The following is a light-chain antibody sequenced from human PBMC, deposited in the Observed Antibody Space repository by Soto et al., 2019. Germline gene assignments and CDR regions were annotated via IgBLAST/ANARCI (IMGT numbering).Light chain of an antibody. CDR2: AAS. Sequence: DFQMTQSPSSLSASVGDRVTITCRASQNIFTYLNWYQQRPGKAPNLLIYAASNLQSGVPSRFSGSGSGTDFTLTISSLQPEDFATYYCQHSYSSPTFGQGTKLEIK. J-gene: IGKJ2*01. CDR3: QHSYSSPT. CDR1: QNIFTY. V-gene: IGKV1-39*01.